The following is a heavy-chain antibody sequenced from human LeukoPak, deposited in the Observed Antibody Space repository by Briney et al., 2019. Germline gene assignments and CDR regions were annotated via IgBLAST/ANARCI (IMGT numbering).Heavy chain of an antibody. CDR3: ARRGDYYDSSGYYSPYYFDY. CDR2: ISAYNGNT. V-gene: IGHV1-18*01. Sequence: GASVKVSCKASGYTFTSYGISWVRQAPGQGLEWMGWISAYNGNTNYAQKLQGRVTMTTDTSTSTAYVELRSLRSDDTAVYYCARRGDYYDSSGYYSPYYFDYWGQGTLVTVSS. J-gene: IGHJ4*02. D-gene: IGHD3-22*01. CDR1: GYTFTSYG.